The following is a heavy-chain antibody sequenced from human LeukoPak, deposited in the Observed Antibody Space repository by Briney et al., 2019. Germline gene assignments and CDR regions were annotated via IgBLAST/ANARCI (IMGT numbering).Heavy chain of an antibody. Sequence: SETLSLTCAVYGGSFSGYYWSWIRQPPGKGLEWIGEINHSGSTNYNPSLKSRLTMSADTSKKQFSLILNSVTAADTAVYYCAVGRPRNTTRLDDGYDFWGQGTMVTVSS. CDR3: AVGRPRNTTRLDDGYDF. J-gene: IGHJ3*01. D-gene: IGHD1-1*01. CDR2: INHSGST. V-gene: IGHV4-34*01. CDR1: GGSFSGYY.